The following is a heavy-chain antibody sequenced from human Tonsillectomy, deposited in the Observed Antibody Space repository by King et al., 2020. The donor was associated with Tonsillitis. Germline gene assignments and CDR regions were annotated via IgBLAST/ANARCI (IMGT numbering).Heavy chain of an antibody. J-gene: IGHJ4*02. Sequence: QVQLVESGAEVKKPGASVKVSCTASGYTFTGYYMHWVRQAPGQGLEWMGWINPNSGGTNYAQKFQGRVTMTRDTSISTAFMELSRLRSDDTAVYYCARLLWFGGRVDYWGQGTLVTASS. CDR1: GYTFTGYY. CDR3: ARLLWFGGRVDY. V-gene: IGHV1-2*02. D-gene: IGHD3-10*01. CDR2: INPNSGGT.